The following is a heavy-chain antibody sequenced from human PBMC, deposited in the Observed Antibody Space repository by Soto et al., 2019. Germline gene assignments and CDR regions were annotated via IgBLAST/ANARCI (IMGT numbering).Heavy chain of an antibody. V-gene: IGHV3-30*18. D-gene: IGHD3-10*01. CDR2: ISYDGSNK. J-gene: IGHJ4*02. CDR1: GFTFSSYG. CDR3: AKXRTITMVRGVINSPFDY. Sequence: GGSLRLSCAASGFTFSSYGMHWVRQAPGKGLEWVAVISYDGSNKYYADSVKGRFTISRDNSKNTLYLQMNSLRAEDTAVYYCAKXRTITMVRGVINSPFDYWGQGTLVTVSS.